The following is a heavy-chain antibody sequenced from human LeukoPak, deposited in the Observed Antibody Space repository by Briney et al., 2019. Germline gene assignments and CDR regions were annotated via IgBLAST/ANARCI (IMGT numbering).Heavy chain of an antibody. Sequence: PGGSLRLSCAASGFTFSSYWMHWVRQAPGKGLEWVSYISPSTTTIYYADSVKGRFTISRDNARNTLYLQINSLRADDTAIYYCARQFDSWGQGTLVTVSS. V-gene: IGHV3-48*01. CDR3: ARQFDS. CDR1: GFTFSSYW. CDR2: ISPSTTTI. J-gene: IGHJ4*02.